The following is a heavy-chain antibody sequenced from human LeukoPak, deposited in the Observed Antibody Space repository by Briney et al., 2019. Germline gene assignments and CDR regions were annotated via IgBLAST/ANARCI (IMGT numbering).Heavy chain of an antibody. CDR1: GYSFTSYW. Sequence: GESLKISCKGFGYSFTSYWIGWVRQMPGKGLEWMGIIYPGDSDTRYSPSFQGQVTISADKSISTAYLQWSSLKASDTAMYYCARLRSGGRLYYYGMDVWGQGTTVTVSS. J-gene: IGHJ6*02. V-gene: IGHV5-51*01. CDR2: IYPGDSDT. D-gene: IGHD2-15*01. CDR3: ARLRSGGRLYYYGMDV.